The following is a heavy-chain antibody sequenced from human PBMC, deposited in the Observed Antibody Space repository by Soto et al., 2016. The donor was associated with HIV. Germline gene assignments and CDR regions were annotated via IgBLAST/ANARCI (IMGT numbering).Heavy chain of an antibody. CDR3: ARASPLYGSGIDN. J-gene: IGHJ4*02. CDR1: GFTGSSNY. Sequence: EVQLVETGGGLVRPGGSLRLSCAASGFTGSSNYMAWIRQAPGKGLEWVSVMYTGGSTYYADSVRGRFTISRDNSQNTLDLQMNSLTGDDTAVYYCARASPLYGSGIDNWGQGPWSPSPQ. D-gene: IGHD3-10*01. CDR2: MYTGGST. V-gene: IGHV3-53*02.